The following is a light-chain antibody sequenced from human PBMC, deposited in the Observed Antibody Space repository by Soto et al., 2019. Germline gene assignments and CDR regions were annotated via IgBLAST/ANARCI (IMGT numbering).Light chain of an antibody. Sequence: QSVLTQPASVSGSPGQSITISCTGTNSDLPNYDSVSWYQQHPGKAPKLILFEAINRPSGISNRFSGSKSGNTASLTISGLQAEDEADYYCSSYTTSSTLVFGTGTKVTVL. J-gene: IGLJ1*01. CDR3: SSYTTSSTLV. CDR2: EAI. CDR1: NSDLPNYDS. V-gene: IGLV2-14*01.